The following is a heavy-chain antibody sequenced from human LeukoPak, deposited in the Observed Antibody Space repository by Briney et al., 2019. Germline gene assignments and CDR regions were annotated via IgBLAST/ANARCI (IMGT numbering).Heavy chain of an antibody. CDR3: AKLGYCTTTSCPKGYGMDV. J-gene: IGHJ6*02. Sequence: GGSLRLSCVVSGFTFDDYGMSWVRQVPGKGLQWVSGINWNGDSTGYADSVKGRFTISRDNAKNSLYLQMNSLRVEDTAVYYCAKLGYCTTTSCPKGYGMDVWGQGTTVTVSS. CDR2: INWNGDST. CDR1: GFTFDDYG. D-gene: IGHD2-2*01. V-gene: IGHV3-20*04.